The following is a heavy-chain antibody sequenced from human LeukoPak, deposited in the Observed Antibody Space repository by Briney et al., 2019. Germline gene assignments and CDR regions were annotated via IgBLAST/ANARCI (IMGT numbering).Heavy chain of an antibody. D-gene: IGHD2-21*02. CDR2: MNPKSGNT. CDR3: ASLAGVTYGFDY. V-gene: IGHV1-8*01. Sequence: SVKVSCKASGYTFTSYDIIWVRQATGQGLEWMGWMNPKSGNTGYAQKFQGRVTMTRNTSISTAYMELSSLRSEDTAVYYCASLAGVTYGFDYWGQGTLVTVSS. CDR1: GYTFTSYD. J-gene: IGHJ4*02.